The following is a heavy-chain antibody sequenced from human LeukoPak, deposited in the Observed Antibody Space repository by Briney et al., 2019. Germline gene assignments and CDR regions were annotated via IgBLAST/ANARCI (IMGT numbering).Heavy chain of an antibody. J-gene: IGHJ4*02. CDR1: GYTFSSSG. V-gene: IGHV1-18*01. D-gene: IGHD5-12*01. CDR3: ARSGSGYNPIDF. Sequence: ASVKVSCKASGYTFSSSGISWVRQAPGQGLEWMGWISPCNDDTRYEQTLQGRVTMTTDTSTSTVYMELRSLRTDDTAVYYCARSGSGYNPIDFWGQGTRVTVSS. CDR2: ISPCNDDT.